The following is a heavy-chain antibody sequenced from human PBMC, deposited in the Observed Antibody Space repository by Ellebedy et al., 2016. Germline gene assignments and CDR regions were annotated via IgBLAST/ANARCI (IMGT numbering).Heavy chain of an antibody. CDR3: ARESAADSSSWGFDI. CDR1: GYTFTSYA. J-gene: IGHJ3*02. V-gene: IGHV1-3*01. Sequence: ASVKVSCXASGYTFTSYAMHWVRQAPGQRLEWMGWSNAGNGNTKYSQKFQGRVTITRDTSASTAYMELSSLRSEDTAVYYCARESAADSSSWGFDIWGQGTMVTVSS. D-gene: IGHD6-13*01. CDR2: SNAGNGNT.